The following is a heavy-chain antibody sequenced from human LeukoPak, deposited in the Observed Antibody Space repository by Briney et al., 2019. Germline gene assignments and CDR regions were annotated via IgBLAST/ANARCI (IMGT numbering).Heavy chain of an antibody. CDR1: GYSFTNYW. J-gene: IGHJ3*02. CDR3: ARQQWAIAAGRSDGFDM. D-gene: IGHD6-25*01. V-gene: IGHV5-51*01. CDR2: IYPGDSDS. Sequence: GESLKISCKGSGYSFTNYWIAWVRQMPGRGLEWMGIIYPGDSDSRYSPSFQGQITISADKSLNTTSLQWSSLKTSDTATYFCARQQWAIAAGRSDGFDMWGQGTVVTVSS.